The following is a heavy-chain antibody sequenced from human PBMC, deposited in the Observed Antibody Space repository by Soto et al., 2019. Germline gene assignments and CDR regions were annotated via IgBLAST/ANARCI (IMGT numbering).Heavy chain of an antibody. Sequence: ASVKVSCKASGYTFTSYAIHWVRQAPGQRLEWMGWINPGNANTKYSQKFQGRVTITRDTSASTAYMNLSSLRFEDTAVYYCARPYYGSGSQELHYWGQGTLVTVSS. CDR1: GYTFTSYA. D-gene: IGHD3-10*01. J-gene: IGHJ4*02. V-gene: IGHV1-3*01. CDR2: INPGNANT. CDR3: ARPYYGSGSQELHY.